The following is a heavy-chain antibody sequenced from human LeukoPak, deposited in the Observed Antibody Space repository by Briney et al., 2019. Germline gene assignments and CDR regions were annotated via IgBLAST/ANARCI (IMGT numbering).Heavy chain of an antibody. V-gene: IGHV4-34*01. CDR2: IHPSGIF. CDR1: GGSCDDYY. D-gene: IGHD5-24*01. Sequence: SETLSLNCAVYGGSCDDYYCSWLRQPPGKGLEWIGEIHPSGIFYYNSSLLSRVTISIDTSKSRFSLRLTSVTAAGTAFYYCARGRDRSKAGDHWGQGSLVTVSS. J-gene: IGHJ4*02. CDR3: ARGRDRSKAGDH.